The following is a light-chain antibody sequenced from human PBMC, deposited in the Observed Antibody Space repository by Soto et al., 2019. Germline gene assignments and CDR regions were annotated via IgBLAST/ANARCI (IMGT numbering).Light chain of an antibody. CDR2: GAS. V-gene: IGKV3-20*01. CDR3: QQYGSSPRT. CDR1: QSINSNY. J-gene: IGKJ1*01. Sequence: EIVLTQSPGTLSLSPGDRATLSCRASQSINSNYLAWYQQKPGQAPRLLLYGASSRATGIPDRFSGSGSGTDFTLTISRLEPEDFAVYYCQQYGSSPRTFGQGTKVEIK.